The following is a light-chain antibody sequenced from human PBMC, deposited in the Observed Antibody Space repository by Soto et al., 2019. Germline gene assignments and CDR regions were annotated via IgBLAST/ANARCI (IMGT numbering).Light chain of an antibody. CDR2: DVS. CDR3: SAYTARSTLV. V-gene: IGLV2-14*03. CDR1: SRDIGYYDY. Sequence: QSALTQPASVSGSPGQSITISCTGTSRDIGYYDYVSWYQQHPGGVPKLLIYDVSSRPSGVSSRFSGSKSGNTASLTISGLQNDDEGDYYCSAYTARSTLVFGGGTKLTVL. J-gene: IGLJ3*02.